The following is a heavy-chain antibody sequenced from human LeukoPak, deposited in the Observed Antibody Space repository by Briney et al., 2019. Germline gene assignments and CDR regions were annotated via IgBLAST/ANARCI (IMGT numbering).Heavy chain of an antibody. CDR1: GFTVSSNY. J-gene: IGHJ4*02. CDR3: ARARVGAYDY. V-gene: IGHV3-66*02. D-gene: IGHD1-26*01. Sequence: QPGGSLRLSCAASGFTVSSNYMSWVRQAPGKGLEWVSVIYSGGSTYYADSVKGRFTISRDNSKNTLYLQMNSLRDEDTAVYYCARARVGAYDYWGQGTLVTVSS. CDR2: IYSGGST.